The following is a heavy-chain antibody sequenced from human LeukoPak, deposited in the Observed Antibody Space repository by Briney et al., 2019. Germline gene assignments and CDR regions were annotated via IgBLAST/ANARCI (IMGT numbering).Heavy chain of an antibody. CDR2: TYYVGST. CDR1: GGSLSSSSSYY. D-gene: IGHD2-21*01. Sequence: PSETLSLTCTVSGGSLSSSSSYYLDWIRQPPGKGLEWIGSTYYVGSTYYNPSLKSRVTVSVVTSKNQFSLKLSSVTAADTAVYYCAARSPYLWGHGADYWGQGTVVTVSS. V-gene: IGHV4-39*01. J-gene: IGHJ4*02. CDR3: AARSPYLWGHGADY.